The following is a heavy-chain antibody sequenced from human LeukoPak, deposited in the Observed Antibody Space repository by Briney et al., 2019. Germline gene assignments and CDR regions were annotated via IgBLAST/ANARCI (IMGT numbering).Heavy chain of an antibody. CDR2: IIPIFGTA. J-gene: IGHJ4*02. CDR1: GGTFSSYA. Sequence: ASVKVSCKASGGTFSSYAISWLRQAPGQGLEWMGGIIPIFGTANYAQKFQGRVTITTDESTSTAYMELSSLRSEDTAVYYCARDRGIWGSYLDYWGQGTLVTVSS. CDR3: ARDRGIWGSYLDY. D-gene: IGHD3-16*01. V-gene: IGHV1-69*05.